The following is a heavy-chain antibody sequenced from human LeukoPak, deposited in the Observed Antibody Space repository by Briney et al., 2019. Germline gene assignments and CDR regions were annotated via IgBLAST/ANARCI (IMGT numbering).Heavy chain of an antibody. J-gene: IGHJ4*02. CDR1: GLYSEDHP. CDR2: IGNPLSK. CDR3: AAEIRRGDSPLDS. V-gene: IGHV3-9*02. Sequence: GGSLRLSCSASGLYSEDHPIHWVRQAPGKGPEWVSGIGNPLSKGYADSVRGRFTISRGNAGNSVYLQMKSLRPEDTALYYCAAEIRRGDSPLDSWGQGTLVTVSS.